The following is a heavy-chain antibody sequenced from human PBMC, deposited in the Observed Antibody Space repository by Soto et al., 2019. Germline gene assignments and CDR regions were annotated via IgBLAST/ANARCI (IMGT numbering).Heavy chain of an antibody. CDR3: ARGGRGTMIVVVIPGIFDY. V-gene: IGHV4-39*01. Sequence: QLQLQESGPGLVKPSETLSLTCTVSGGSISSSSYYWGWIRQPPGKGLEWIGSIYYSGSTYYNPSLKGRVILSAHTSKNQFSLKLSSVTAADAAVYYCARGGRGTMIVVVIPGIFDYWGQGTLVTVSS. D-gene: IGHD3-22*01. CDR2: IYYSGST. CDR1: GGSISSSSYY. J-gene: IGHJ4*02.